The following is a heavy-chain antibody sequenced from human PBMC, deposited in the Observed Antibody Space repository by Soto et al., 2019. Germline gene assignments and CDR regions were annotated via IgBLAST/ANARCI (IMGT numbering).Heavy chain of an antibody. V-gene: IGHV6-1*01. J-gene: IGHJ5*01. CDR3: ARLIGNSWLDS. D-gene: IGHD4-4*01. Sequence: QVQLQQSGPGLVKPSQTLSLTCAISGDSVSTNSATWDWIRQSPSRGLEWLGRTYYRSRWFYDYAESVRGXXTXNXXTSNNQFSLHLNSVTPDDTAVHFCARLIGNSWLDSWGQGTLVTVSS. CDR2: TYYRSRWFY. CDR1: GDSVSTNSAT.